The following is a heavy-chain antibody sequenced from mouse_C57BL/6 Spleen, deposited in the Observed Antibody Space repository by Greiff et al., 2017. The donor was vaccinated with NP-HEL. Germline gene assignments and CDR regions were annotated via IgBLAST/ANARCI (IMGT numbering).Heavy chain of an antibody. J-gene: IGHJ3*01. CDR3: TRVVPFAY. V-gene: IGHV14-4*01. D-gene: IGHD1-1*01. CDR1: GFNIKDDY. Sequence: EVQLQQSGAELVRPGASVKLSCTASGFNIKDDYMHWVKQRPEQGLEWIGWIDPENGDPEYASKFQGKATITADTSSNTAYLQLSSLTSEDTAVYYCTRVVPFAYWGQGTLVTVSA. CDR2: IDPENGDP.